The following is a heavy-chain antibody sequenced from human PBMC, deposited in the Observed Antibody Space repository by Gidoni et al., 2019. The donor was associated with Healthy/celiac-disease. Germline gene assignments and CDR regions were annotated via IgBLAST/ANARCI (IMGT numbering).Heavy chain of an antibody. Sequence: EVQLVESGGGLVQPGGSLRLSCAASGFTFSSYWMSWVRQAPGKGLEWVANIKQDGSEKYYVDSVKGRFTISRDNAKNSLYLQMNSLRAEDTAVYYCARWGNYDILTGYYSAPPYNWFDPWGQGTLVTVSS. CDR3: ARWGNYDILTGYYSAPPYNWFDP. D-gene: IGHD3-9*01. CDR2: IKQDGSEK. V-gene: IGHV3-7*01. J-gene: IGHJ5*02. CDR1: GFTFSSYW.